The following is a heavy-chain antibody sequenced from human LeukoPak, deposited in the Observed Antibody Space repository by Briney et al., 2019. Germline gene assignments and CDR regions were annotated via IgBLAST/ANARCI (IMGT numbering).Heavy chain of an antibody. CDR1: GFTFSSYS. J-gene: IGHJ4*02. D-gene: IGHD6-19*01. CDR2: ISSSSYI. CDR3: ATTPGIAVSDY. Sequence: PGGSLRLSCAASGFTFSSYSMNWVRQAPGKGLEWVSSISSSSYIYYADSVKGRFTISRDNAKNSQYLQMNSLRAEDTAVYYCATTPGIAVSDYWGQGTLVTVSS. V-gene: IGHV3-21*01.